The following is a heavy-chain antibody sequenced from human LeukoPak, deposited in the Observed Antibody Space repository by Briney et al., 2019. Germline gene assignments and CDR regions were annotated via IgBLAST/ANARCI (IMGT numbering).Heavy chain of an antibody. J-gene: IGHJ4*02. V-gene: IGHV3-30*18. D-gene: IGHD3-16*01. CDR3: AKAPYDWAFYFDY. CDR2: ISYDGSNK. Sequence: GRSLRLSCAASGFTFSSYGMHWVRQAPGKGLEWVAVISYDGSNKYYADSVKGRFTISRDNSKNTVYLQMNSLRAEDTAVYYCAKAPYDWAFYFDYWGQGTLVTVSS. CDR1: GFTFSSYG.